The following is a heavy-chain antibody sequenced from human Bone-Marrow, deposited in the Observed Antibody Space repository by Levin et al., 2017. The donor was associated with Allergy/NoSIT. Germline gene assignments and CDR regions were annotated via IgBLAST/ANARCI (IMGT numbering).Heavy chain of an antibody. CDR3: AKGSSGDCSGYTCYFFDY. CDR2: IRGSGSGT. Sequence: GGSLRLSCAASGFTFSSYAMSWVRQAPGKGLEWVSGIRGSGSGTYYADSVKGRFTISRDNSKNTLVLQMNSLRAEDTAVYYCAKGSSGDCSGYTCYFFDYWGQGTLVTVSS. V-gene: IGHV3-23*01. CDR1: GFTFSSYA. J-gene: IGHJ4*02. D-gene: IGHD2-15*01.